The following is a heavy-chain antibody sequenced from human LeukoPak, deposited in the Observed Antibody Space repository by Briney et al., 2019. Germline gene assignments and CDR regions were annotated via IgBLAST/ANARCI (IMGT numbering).Heavy chain of an antibody. CDR2: VSSSGSTM. D-gene: IGHD1-26*01. V-gene: IGHV3-48*03. Sequence: PGGSLRLSCAASGFTFSSYEMKWVRQAPGKGLEGVSYVSSSGSTMYYADSVKGRFTISRDNSKNTLYLQLNSLRAEDIAVYYCAKWELLHWGQGTLVTVSS. CDR1: GFTFSSYE. J-gene: IGHJ4*02. CDR3: AKWELLH.